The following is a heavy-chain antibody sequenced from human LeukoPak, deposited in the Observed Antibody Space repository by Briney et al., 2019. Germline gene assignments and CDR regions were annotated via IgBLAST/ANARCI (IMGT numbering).Heavy chain of an antibody. D-gene: IGHD2-15*01. CDR2: ISYDGSNK. Sequence: PGRSLRLSCAASGFTFSSYGMHWVRQAPGKGLEWVAVISYDGSNKYYADSVKGRFTISRDNAKNSLYLQMNSLRADDTAVYYCASPLGYCGGGSCSTDWYFNLWGRGTLVTVSS. V-gene: IGHV3-33*05. J-gene: IGHJ2*01. CDR1: GFTFSSYG. CDR3: ASPLGYCGGGSCSTDWYFNL.